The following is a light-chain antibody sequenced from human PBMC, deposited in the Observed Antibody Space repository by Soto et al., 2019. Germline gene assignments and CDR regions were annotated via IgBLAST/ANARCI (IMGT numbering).Light chain of an antibody. CDR1: QSISSY. CDR3: QQSYSTPPT. V-gene: IGKV1-39*01. CDR2: AAS. Sequence: DILMNQSPSSLSASVGDRVTITCRASQSISSYLNWYQQKPGKAPKLLIYAASSLQSGVPSRFSGSGSGTDFTLTISSLQPEDFATYYCQQSYSTPPTFGQGTKVDIK. J-gene: IGKJ1*01.